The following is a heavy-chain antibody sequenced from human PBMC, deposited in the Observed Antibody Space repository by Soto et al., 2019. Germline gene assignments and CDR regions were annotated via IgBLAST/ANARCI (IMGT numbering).Heavy chain of an antibody. Sequence: SGTPLVNPPQTLTLTCTSAGFSLSTSGVGVCWLRQPPGQALEWLALIYWDDDKRYSPSLRSRLTITKDTSKNQVVLTMTNMDPVDTTTYYCARHSSGYDWFDPWGQGTLVTSPQ. D-gene: IGHD3-22*01. CDR3: ARHSSGYDWFDP. J-gene: IGHJ5*02. V-gene: IGHV2-5*02. CDR2: IYWDDDK. CDR1: GFSLSTSGVG.